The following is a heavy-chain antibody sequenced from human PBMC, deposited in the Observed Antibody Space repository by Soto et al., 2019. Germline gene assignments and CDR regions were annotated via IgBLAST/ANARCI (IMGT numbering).Heavy chain of an antibody. J-gene: IGHJ2*01. CDR1: GFTFSSYG. D-gene: IGHD2-15*01. CDR3: AREGRQVVNPTEHYWYFDL. CDR2: IWYDGSNK. Sequence: QVQLVESGGGVVQPGRSLRLSCAASGFTFSSYGIHWVRQAPGKGLEWVAVIWYDGSNKYYADSVKGRFTISRDNSKNKLYLQMNSLRAEDTAVYYCAREGRQVVNPTEHYWYFDLWGRGTLVTVSS. V-gene: IGHV3-33*01.